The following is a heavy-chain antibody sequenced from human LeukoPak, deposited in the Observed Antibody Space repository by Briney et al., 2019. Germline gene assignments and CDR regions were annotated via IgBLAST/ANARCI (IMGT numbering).Heavy chain of an antibody. CDR3: ARDLIVGATRIGAFDY. Sequence: PSETLSLTCTVSGGSISSYYWSWIRQPPGKGLEWIGYIYYSGSTNYNPSLKSRVTISVDTSKNQFSLKLSSVTAADTAVYYCARDLIVGATRIGAFDYRGQGTLVTVSS. J-gene: IGHJ4*02. V-gene: IGHV4-59*01. D-gene: IGHD1-26*01. CDR2: IYYSGST. CDR1: GGSISSYY.